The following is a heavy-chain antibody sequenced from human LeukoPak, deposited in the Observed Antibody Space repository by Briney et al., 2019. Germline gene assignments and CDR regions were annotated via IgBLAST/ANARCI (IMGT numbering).Heavy chain of an antibody. Sequence: GGSLRLSCAASGFTFSSYCMHWVRQAPGKGLEWVAFIRYDGSNKYYADSVKGRFTISRDNSKNTLYLQMNSLRAEDTAVYYCAKGFYDFWSGYYTPFDYWGQGTLVTVSS. CDR3: AKGFYDFWSGYYTPFDY. V-gene: IGHV3-30*02. J-gene: IGHJ4*02. CDR1: GFTFSSYC. D-gene: IGHD3-3*01. CDR2: IRYDGSNK.